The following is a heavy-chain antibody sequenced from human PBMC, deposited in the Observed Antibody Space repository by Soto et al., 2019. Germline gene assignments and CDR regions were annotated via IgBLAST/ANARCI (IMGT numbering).Heavy chain of an antibody. CDR3: ARDFSSSLVGATRYFDL. CDR1: GGTFSSYA. CDR2: IIPIFGTA. Sequence: QVQLVQSGAEVKKPGSSVKVSCKASGGTFSSYAISWVRQAPGQGLEWMGGIIPIFGTANYAQKFQGRVTITADESTSTAYRELSSLRSEDTAVYYCARDFSSSLVGATRYFDLWGRGTLVTVSS. V-gene: IGHV1-69*12. D-gene: IGHD1-26*01. J-gene: IGHJ2*01.